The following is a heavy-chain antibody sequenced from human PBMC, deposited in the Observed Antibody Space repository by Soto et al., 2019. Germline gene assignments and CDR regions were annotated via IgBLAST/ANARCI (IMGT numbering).Heavy chain of an antibody. D-gene: IGHD5-12*01. J-gene: IGHJ4*02. CDR1: GFTFSGSY. Sequence: QVQLVESGGGLVKPGGSLRLSCVASGFTFSGSYMSWVHQAPGKGLEWVSYISSTSSFTDYAESVKGRFIISRDNAKNSLFLQMNSLRAEDTALYYCARRDGYNYFDFWGQGTLVSVSS. CDR3: ARRDGYNYFDF. V-gene: IGHV3-11*06. CDR2: ISSTSSFT.